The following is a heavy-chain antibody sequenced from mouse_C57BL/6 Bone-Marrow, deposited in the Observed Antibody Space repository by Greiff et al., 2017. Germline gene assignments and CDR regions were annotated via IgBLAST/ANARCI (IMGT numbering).Heavy chain of an antibody. V-gene: IGHV1-26*01. Sequence: EVQLQQSGPELVKPGASVKLSCKASGYTFTDYYMNWVKQSHGKSLEWIGDINPNNGGTSYNQKFKGKATLTVDKSSSTAYMELRSLTSEDSAVYYCAKDQGDGPFDYWGQGTTLTVSS. CDR1: GYTFTDYY. CDR2: INPNNGGT. CDR3: AKDQGDGPFDY. D-gene: IGHD2-3*01. J-gene: IGHJ2*01.